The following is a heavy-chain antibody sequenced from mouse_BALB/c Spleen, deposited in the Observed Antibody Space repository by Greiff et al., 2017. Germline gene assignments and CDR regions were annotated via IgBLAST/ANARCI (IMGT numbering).Heavy chain of an antibody. CDR3: ARDFPCSSWYFDV. CDR2: INPNNGGT. Sequence: VQLKQSGPELVKPGASVKISCKTSGYTFTEYSMHWVKQSHGQSLEWIGGINPNNGGTSYNQKFKGKATLTVDKSSSTAYMKLGSLTSEDSAVYYCARDFPCSSWYFDVWGAGTTVTVSS. D-gene: IGHD1-1*01. J-gene: IGHJ1*01. V-gene: IGHV1-26*01. CDR1: GYTFTEYS.